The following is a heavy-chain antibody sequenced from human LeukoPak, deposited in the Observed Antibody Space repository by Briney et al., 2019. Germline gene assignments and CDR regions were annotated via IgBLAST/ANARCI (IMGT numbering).Heavy chain of an antibody. J-gene: IGHJ3*02. V-gene: IGHV3-53*01. Sequence: GGSLRLSCAASGFTVSSNYMSWVRQAPGKGLEWVSVIYSGGSTYYADSVKGRFTISRDNSKNTLYLQMNSLRAEDTAVYYCARDLKPGAFDIWGQGTMVIFSS. CDR1: GFTVSSNY. CDR2: IYSGGST. CDR3: ARDLKPGAFDI.